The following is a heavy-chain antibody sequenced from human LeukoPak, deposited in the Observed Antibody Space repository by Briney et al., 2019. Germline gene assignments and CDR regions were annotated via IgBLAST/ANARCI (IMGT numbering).Heavy chain of an antibody. CDR1: GGSISSYY. D-gene: IGHD6-13*01. CDR2: IYYSGST. Sequence: PSETLSLTCTVSGGSISSYYWSWIRQPPGKGLEWIGYIYYSGSTNYNPSLKSRVTISVDTSKNQFSLKLSSVTAADTAVYYCARDRWSSSWYGGAFDIWGQGTMVTVSS. CDR3: ARDRWSSSWYGGAFDI. V-gene: IGHV4-59*01. J-gene: IGHJ3*02.